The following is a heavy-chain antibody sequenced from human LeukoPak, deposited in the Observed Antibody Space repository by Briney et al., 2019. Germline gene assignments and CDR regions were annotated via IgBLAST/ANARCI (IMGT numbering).Heavy chain of an antibody. CDR1: GGSIYSSLYY. CDR3: ARQIDTSGYYYGY. J-gene: IGHJ4*02. CDR2: IYFSGSS. Sequence: SETLSLTCTVSGGSIYSSLYYWGWIRQPPGKGLEWIGSIYFSGSSYYNPSLKSRVTISVDTSKNQFSLRLSSVTATDTAVYYCARQIDTSGYYYGYWGQGTLVTVSS. D-gene: IGHD3-22*01. V-gene: IGHV4-39*01.